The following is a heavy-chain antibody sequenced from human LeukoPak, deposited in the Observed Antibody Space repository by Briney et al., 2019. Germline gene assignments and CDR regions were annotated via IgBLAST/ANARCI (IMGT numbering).Heavy chain of an antibody. J-gene: IGHJ4*02. Sequence: GASVKVSCKASGYTFTSYGISWVRQAPGQGLEWMGRINPNSGGTNYAQKFQGRVTMTRDTSISTAYMELSRLRSDDTAVYYCARVTAGDDSSGYYIDYWGQGTLVTVSS. V-gene: IGHV1-2*06. CDR1: GYTFTSYG. D-gene: IGHD3-22*01. CDR2: INPNSGGT. CDR3: ARVTAGDDSSGYYIDY.